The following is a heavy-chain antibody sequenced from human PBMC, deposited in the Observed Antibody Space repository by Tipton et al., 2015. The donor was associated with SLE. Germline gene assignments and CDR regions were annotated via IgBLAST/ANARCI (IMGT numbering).Heavy chain of an antibody. D-gene: IGHD6-13*01. CDR2: IYSSGRT. J-gene: IGHJ2*01. Sequence: TLSLTCNVSGASINNYFWSWIRQPAGKELEWIGRIYSSGRTNYNPSLKGRVTMSVETSRNQFSLKLSSVTAADTAVYYCARVSGYDSGWYTWYFDLWGRGTLITVSS. CDR1: GASINNYF. V-gene: IGHV4-4*07. CDR3: ARVSGYDSGWYTWYFDL.